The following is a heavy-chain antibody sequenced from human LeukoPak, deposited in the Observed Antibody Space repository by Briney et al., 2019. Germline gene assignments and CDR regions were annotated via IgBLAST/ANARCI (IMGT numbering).Heavy chain of an antibody. Sequence: GGSLRLSCAASGFTFSSYSMNWGRQAPGKGRQWGSSISSSSRYIYYADSVKGRVTISRDNSKNTLYLQMNNLRVEDTAVYYCAGWYDSNGYAWGQGTLVTVSS. CDR1: GFTFSSYS. CDR3: AGWYDSNGYA. CDR2: ISSSSRYI. V-gene: IGHV3-21*04. D-gene: IGHD3-22*01. J-gene: IGHJ5*02.